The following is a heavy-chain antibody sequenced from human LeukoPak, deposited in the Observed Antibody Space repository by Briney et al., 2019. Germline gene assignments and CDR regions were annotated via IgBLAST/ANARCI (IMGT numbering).Heavy chain of an antibody. V-gene: IGHV3-21*01. Sequence: GGSLRLSCVMSGFTFNSEPMNWVRQAPGKGLEWVSSISSSSSYIYYADSVKGRFTISRDNAKNSLYLQMNSLRAEDTAVYYCASWYDYVWGSYRFNWFDPWGQGTLVTVSS. J-gene: IGHJ5*02. CDR3: ASWYDYVWGSYRFNWFDP. CDR1: GFTFNSEP. D-gene: IGHD3-16*02. CDR2: ISSSSSYI.